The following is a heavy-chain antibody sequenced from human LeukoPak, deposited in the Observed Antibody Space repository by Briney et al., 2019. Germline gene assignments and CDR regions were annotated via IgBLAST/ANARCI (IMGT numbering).Heavy chain of an antibody. Sequence: PSETLSLTCTVSGGSISSYYWSWIRQPPGKGLEWIGNIYYSGSTRYNPSLKSRVTISVDTSRNQFSLRLTSVTAADTALYFCARAKGGNVFDYWGQGTLVTVSS. CDR1: GGSISSYY. D-gene: IGHD4-23*01. CDR2: IYYSGST. V-gene: IGHV4-59*01. CDR3: ARAKGGNVFDY. J-gene: IGHJ4*02.